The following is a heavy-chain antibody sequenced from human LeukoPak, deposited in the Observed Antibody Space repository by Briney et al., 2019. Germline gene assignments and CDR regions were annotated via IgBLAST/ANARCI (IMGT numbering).Heavy chain of an antibody. D-gene: IGHD6-19*01. CDR2: INHSGST. V-gene: IGHV4-34*01. CDR3: ARNRGSSGWYFGFWFDP. J-gene: IGHJ5*02. CDR1: GGSFSGYY. Sequence: SETLSLTCAVYGGSFSGYYWSWIRQPPGKGLEWIGEINHSGSTNYNPSLKSRVTISADTSKNRFSLKLSSVTAADTAVYYCARNRGSSGWYFGFWFDPWGQGTLVTVSS.